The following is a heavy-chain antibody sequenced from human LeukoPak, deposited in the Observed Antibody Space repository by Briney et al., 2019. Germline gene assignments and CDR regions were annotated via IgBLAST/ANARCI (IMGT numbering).Heavy chain of an antibody. V-gene: IGHV3-30*02. D-gene: IGHD3-10*01. CDR3: AKEGYYSDAYFDY. CDR1: GFTFSSYG. J-gene: IGHJ4*02. CDR2: IRYDGSNK. Sequence: GGSLRLSCAASGFTFSSYGMHWVRQAPGKGLEWVAFIRYDGSNKYYADSVKGRFTISRDNSKNTLYLQMNSLRAEDTAVYYCAKEGYYSDAYFDYWGQGTLVTVSS.